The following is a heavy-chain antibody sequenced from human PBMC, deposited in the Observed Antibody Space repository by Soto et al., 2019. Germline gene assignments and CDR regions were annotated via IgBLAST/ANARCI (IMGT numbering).Heavy chain of an antibody. D-gene: IGHD6-6*01. Sequence: EVQLLESGGGLVQPGGSLRLSCAASGFTFSTYAMSWVRQAQGKGLEWVAAISGSGGNTYYADSVKGRFTNSRDNSKNTLYLQMNSLRAEDTAAYSCATRPPFDNWGQGTLVTVSS. CDR1: GFTFSTYA. J-gene: IGHJ4*02. CDR3: ATRPPFDN. V-gene: IGHV3-23*01. CDR2: ISGSGGNT.